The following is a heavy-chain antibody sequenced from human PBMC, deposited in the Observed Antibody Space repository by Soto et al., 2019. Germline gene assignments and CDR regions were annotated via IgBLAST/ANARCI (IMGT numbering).Heavy chain of an antibody. CDR1: GYTFTGYY. J-gene: IGHJ5*02. CDR3: ARGSGFWSGPTNWFDP. V-gene: IGHV1-2*04. D-gene: IGHD3-3*01. Sequence: GASVKVSCKASGYTFTGYYMHWVRQAPGQGLEWMGWINPNSGGTNYAQKFRGWVTMTRDTSISTAYMELSRLRSDDTAVYYCARGSGFWSGPTNWFDPWGQGTLVTVSS. CDR2: INPNSGGT.